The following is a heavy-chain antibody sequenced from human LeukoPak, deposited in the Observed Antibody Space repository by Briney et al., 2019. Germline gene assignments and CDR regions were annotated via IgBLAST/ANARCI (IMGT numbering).Heavy chain of an antibody. J-gene: IGHJ4*02. Sequence: GGSLRLSCAASGFTFNTYAMSWVRQAPGKGLEWVSSISGGDVTTSYADSVKGRFTISRDNSKNTLYLQMNSLRAEDTAVYYCARGEILLWFGELTLWGQGTLVTVSS. V-gene: IGHV3-23*01. D-gene: IGHD3-10*01. CDR1: GFTFNTYA. CDR2: ISGGDVTT. CDR3: ARGEILLWFGELTL.